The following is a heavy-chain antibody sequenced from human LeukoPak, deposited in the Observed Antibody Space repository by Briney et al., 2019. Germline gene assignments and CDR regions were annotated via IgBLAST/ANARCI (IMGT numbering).Heavy chain of an antibody. J-gene: IGHJ3*02. D-gene: IGHD3-22*01. V-gene: IGHV4-59*01. CDR3: ARGGYYDSSGYYLDAFDI. CDR1: GGSISSYY. Sequence: SETLSLTCTVSGGSISSYYWSWIRQPPGKGLEWIGYIYYSGSTNYNPSLKSRVTISVDTSKNQFSLKLSSVTAADTAVYYCARGGYYDSSGYYLDAFDIWGQGTMVTVS. CDR2: IYYSGST.